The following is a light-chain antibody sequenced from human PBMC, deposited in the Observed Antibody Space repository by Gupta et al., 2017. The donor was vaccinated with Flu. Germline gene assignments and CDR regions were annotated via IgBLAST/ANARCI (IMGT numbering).Light chain of an antibody. V-gene: IGLV2-11*01. CDR2: DVS. Sequence: QSALTKPRSVSGSPGQSVTISCTGTSSDVGGYNYVSLYQQHPGKAPKLMIYDVSKRPSGVPDRFSGSKSGNTASLTISGLQAEDEADYYCCSYAGSYTFWVFGGGTKLTVL. CDR1: SSDVGGYNY. J-gene: IGLJ3*02. CDR3: CSYAGSYTFWV.